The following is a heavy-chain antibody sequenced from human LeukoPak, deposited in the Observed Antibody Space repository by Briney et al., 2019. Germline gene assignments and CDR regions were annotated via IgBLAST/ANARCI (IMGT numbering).Heavy chain of an antibody. D-gene: IGHD5-18*01. V-gene: IGHV3-23*01. J-gene: IGHJ4*02. Sequence: GGSLRLSCAASGFTFSSYAMSWVRQAPGKGLEWVSAISAGGGSTYYADSVKGRFTISRDNSKNTLFLQMNSLRAEDTAVYYCASRDAAYYFDYWGRGTLVTVSS. CDR3: ASRDAAYYFDY. CDR2: ISAGGGST. CDR1: GFTFSSYA.